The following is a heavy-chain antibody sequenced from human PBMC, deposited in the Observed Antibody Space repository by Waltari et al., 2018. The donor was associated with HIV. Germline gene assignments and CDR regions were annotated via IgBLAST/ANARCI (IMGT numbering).Heavy chain of an antibody. Sequence: EVQLVEAGGGLVQPGGSLTVSCAASGFTFSSSWTHWVCQAPGKGLVWVSRINSDGSSTSYADSVKGRFTISRDNAKNTLYLQMNSLRAEDTAVYYCARAGRDGKLPPDYWGQGTLVTVSS. V-gene: IGHV3-74*01. CDR3: ARAGRDGKLPPDY. CDR2: INSDGSST. J-gene: IGHJ4*02. D-gene: IGHD1-7*01. CDR1: GFTFSSSW.